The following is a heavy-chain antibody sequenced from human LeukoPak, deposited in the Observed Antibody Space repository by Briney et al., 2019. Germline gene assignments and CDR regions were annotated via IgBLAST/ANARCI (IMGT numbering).Heavy chain of an antibody. Sequence: GGSLRLSCTASGFTFSTYAMTWVRQAPEKGLEWISSMSSGGSYIYYSDSVRGRFTISRDNAKSSLYLVMNSLRAEDTAIYYCARDRPTGSSRVFVVQWGQGTLVTVSS. CDR2: MSSGGSYI. J-gene: IGHJ4*02. CDR3: ARDRPTGSSRVFVVQ. CDR1: GFTFSTYA. V-gene: IGHV3-21*06. D-gene: IGHD3-3*01.